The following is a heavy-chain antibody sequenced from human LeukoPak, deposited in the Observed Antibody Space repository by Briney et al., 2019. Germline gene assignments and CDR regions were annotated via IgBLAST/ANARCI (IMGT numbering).Heavy chain of an antibody. J-gene: IGHJ4*02. Sequence: PGGSLTLSCAASAFTFSSYVMKWDRQAQGKGLEWVSAISDTGSSKYYADSVRGRFTISRDNSKNTLYLQMNSLRAEDTAVYYCAKGSGGWDFAYWGQGTLVTVSA. CDR1: AFTFSSYV. CDR2: ISDTGSSK. V-gene: IGHV3-23*01. CDR3: AKGSGGWDFAY. D-gene: IGHD6-19*01.